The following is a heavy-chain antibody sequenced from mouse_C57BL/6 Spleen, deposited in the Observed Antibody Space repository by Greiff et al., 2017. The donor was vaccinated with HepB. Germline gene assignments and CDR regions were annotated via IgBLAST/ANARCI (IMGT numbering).Heavy chain of an antibody. V-gene: IGHV1-26*01. Sequence: EVQGVESGPELVKPGASVKISCKASGYTFTDYYMNWVKQSHGKSLEWIGDINPNNGGTSYNQKFKGKATLTVDKSSSTAYMELRSLTSEDSAVYYCAREGYAMDYWGQGTSVTVSS. CDR1: GYTFTDYY. J-gene: IGHJ4*01. CDR2: INPNNGGT. CDR3: AREGYAMDY.